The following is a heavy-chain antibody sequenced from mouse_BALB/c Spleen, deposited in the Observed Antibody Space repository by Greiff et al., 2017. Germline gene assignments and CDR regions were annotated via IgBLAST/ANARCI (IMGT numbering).Heavy chain of an antibody. V-gene: IGHV7-3*02. Sequence: EVQVVESGGGLVQPGGSLRLSCATSGFTFTDYYMSWVRQPPGKALEWLGFIRNKANGYTTEYSASVKGRFTISRDNSQSILYLQMNTLRAEDSATYYCARDQAYWGQGTTLTVSS. D-gene: IGHD3-2*02. CDR1: GFTFTDYY. CDR2: IRNKANGYTT. CDR3: ARDQAY. J-gene: IGHJ2*01.